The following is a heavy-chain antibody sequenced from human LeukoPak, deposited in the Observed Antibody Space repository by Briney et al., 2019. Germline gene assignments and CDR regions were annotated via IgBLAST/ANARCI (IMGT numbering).Heavy chain of an antibody. CDR2: IYYSGST. CDR3: ARRLGRKFGERFYYYHYMDV. CDR1: GGSISSYY. V-gene: IGHV4-59*12. Sequence: SETLSLTCTVSGGSISSYYWSWIRQPPGKGLEWIGYIYYSGSTNYNPSLKSRVAISVDTSKNQFSLKLSSVTAADTAVYYCARRLGRKFGERFYYYHYMDVWGKGTTVTISS. D-gene: IGHD3-10*01. J-gene: IGHJ6*03.